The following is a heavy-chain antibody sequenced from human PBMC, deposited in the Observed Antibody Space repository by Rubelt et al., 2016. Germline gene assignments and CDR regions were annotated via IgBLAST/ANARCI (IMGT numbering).Heavy chain of an antibody. V-gene: IGHV3-66*01. Sequence: EVQLVESGGGLVQPGGSLRLSCAASGFTVSSNYMSWVRQAPGKGLEWVSVIYSGGSTYYADSVKGRFTISRDNAKSSLYLQMNSLRAEDTAVYFCARDPVTGYYPFDYWGQGTLVTVSS. D-gene: IGHD3-9*01. CDR2: IYSGGST. CDR1: GFTVSSNY. J-gene: IGHJ4*02. CDR3: ARDPVTGYYPFDY.